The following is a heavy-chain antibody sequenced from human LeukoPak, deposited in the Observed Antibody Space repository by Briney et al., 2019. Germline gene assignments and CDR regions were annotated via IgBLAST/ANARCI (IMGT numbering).Heavy chain of an antibody. CDR1: GFTFSSYS. D-gene: IGHD2-2*02. CDR3: ARENHVPAAIRSYYFDY. Sequence: GGSLRLSCAASGFTFSSYSMNWVRQAPGKGLEWVSSISSSSSYIYYADSVKGRFTISRDSAKNSLYLQMNSLRAEDTAVYYCARENHVPAAIRSYYFDYWGQGTLVTVSS. CDR2: ISSSSSYI. V-gene: IGHV3-21*01. J-gene: IGHJ4*02.